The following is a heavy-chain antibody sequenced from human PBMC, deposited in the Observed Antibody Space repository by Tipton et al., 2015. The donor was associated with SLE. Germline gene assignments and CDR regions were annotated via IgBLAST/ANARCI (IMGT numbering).Heavy chain of an antibody. J-gene: IGHJ4*02. D-gene: IGHD2-15*01. Sequence: TLSLTCVVSDDSLSSSYWSWIRQPPGKGLEWIASLDDSGNTNYNPSLRSRVTTSIDTPKSQFSLKLSSVTAADTAVYYCARHYGIMSTPLYYFDYWGQGTLVTVSS. CDR3: ARHYGIMSTPLYYFDY. V-gene: IGHV4-59*07. CDR2: LDDSGNT. CDR1: DDSLSSSY.